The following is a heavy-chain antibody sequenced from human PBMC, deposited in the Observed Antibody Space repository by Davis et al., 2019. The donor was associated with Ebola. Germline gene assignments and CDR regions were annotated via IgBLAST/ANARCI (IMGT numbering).Heavy chain of an antibody. CDR1: GDSVSSGSVA. Sequence: HSQTLSLTCAISGDSVSSGSVAWNWIRQSPSRGLEWLGRTYYNSKWNNDYAVSVKSRITINPDTSKNQLSLQLNSVTPEDAAVYYCVRGWGRSGLDVWGQGTTVTVSS. CDR2: TYYNSKWNN. D-gene: IGHD3-16*01. J-gene: IGHJ6*02. CDR3: VRGWGRSGLDV. V-gene: IGHV6-1*01.